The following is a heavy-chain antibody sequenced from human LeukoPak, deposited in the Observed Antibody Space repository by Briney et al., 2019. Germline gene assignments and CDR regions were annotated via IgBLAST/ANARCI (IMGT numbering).Heavy chain of an antibody. D-gene: IGHD1-1*01. CDR1: GFTFCSYA. CDR3: ARDQTHVGRAPDAFDI. CDR2: IPYDGRNK. V-gene: IGHV3-30*04. Sequence: GGGLRLSCAAPGFTFCSYAMHWGRRARGKGVGRVAVIPYDGRNKYDADCVKGRFTISRDNSTNTLYLKMTSLRAEDTAVYYCARDQTHVGRAPDAFDIWGQGTMVTVSS. J-gene: IGHJ3*02.